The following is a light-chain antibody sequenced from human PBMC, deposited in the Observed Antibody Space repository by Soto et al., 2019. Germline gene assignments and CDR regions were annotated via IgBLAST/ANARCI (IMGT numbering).Light chain of an antibody. V-gene: IGKV1-5*01. J-gene: IGKJ1*01. CDR3: QQYNRYSP. Sequence: IQMTQSPATLSASVGDRVTITFRASQSISSWLAWYQQKPGKAPKLLIYDASSLESGVPSRFSGSGSGTEFTLTISSLQPDDFATYYCQQYNRYSPFGQGTKVDI. CDR2: DAS. CDR1: QSISSW.